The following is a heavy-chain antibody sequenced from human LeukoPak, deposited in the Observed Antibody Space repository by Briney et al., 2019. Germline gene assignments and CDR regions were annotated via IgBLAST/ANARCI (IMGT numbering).Heavy chain of an antibody. CDR2: INPKSGDT. V-gene: IGHV1-2*02. D-gene: IGHD7-27*01. CDR3: ATHWGSGWYFDF. J-gene: IGHJ2*01. Sequence: ASVKVSCKASGYTFIDHYLHWVRQTPGQGFEWLGWINPKSGDTNYARDFQGRVTMTRDTSITTAYMDLSSLRSDDTAMYYCATHWGSGWYFDFWGRGTQVTVSS. CDR1: GYTFIDHY.